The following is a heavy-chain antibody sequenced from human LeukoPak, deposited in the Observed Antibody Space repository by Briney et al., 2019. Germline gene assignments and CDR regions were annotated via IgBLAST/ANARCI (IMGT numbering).Heavy chain of an antibody. J-gene: IGHJ6*02. Sequence: SETLSLTCSVSGDSISRGDSYWGWIRQYPGKGLEWIGSIYRVGNPYNNPSLNSRRVTMSVDPPKNQFSLKLTSVTAADTAVYFCARLSIAKRAMDVWGQGTTVTVSS. CDR1: GDSISRGDSY. V-gene: IGHV4-39*01. D-gene: IGHD2-21*01. CDR3: ARLSIAKRAMDV. CDR2: IYRVGNP.